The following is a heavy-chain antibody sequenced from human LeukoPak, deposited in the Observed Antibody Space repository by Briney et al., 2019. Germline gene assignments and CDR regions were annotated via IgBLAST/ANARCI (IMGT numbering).Heavy chain of an antibody. CDR3: ARDLGISGWYNYYYGMDV. Sequence: GGSLRLSCAASGFTFSSYAMHWVRQAPGKGLGWVAVISYDGSNKYYADSVKGRFTISRDNSKNTLYLQMNSLRAEDTAVYYCARDLGISGWYNYYYGMDVWGQGTTVTVSS. D-gene: IGHD6-19*01. CDR1: GFTFSSYA. CDR2: ISYDGSNK. J-gene: IGHJ6*02. V-gene: IGHV3-30-3*01.